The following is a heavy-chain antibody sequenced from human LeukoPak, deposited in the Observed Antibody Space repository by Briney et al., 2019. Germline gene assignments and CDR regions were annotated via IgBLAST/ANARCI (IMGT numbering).Heavy chain of an antibody. CDR3: VRDRTSGSYWDY. CDR2: TNPSDCFT. D-gene: IGHD1-26*01. Sequence: ASVKVSCKASGYTFASYYLHWVRQAPGQGLEWVGITNPSDCFTNYAQKFQGRVTMTSDTSASTVYMELSSLRSEDTAVYYCVRDRTSGSYWDYWGQGTMVTVSS. V-gene: IGHV1-46*01. CDR1: GYTFASYY. J-gene: IGHJ4*02.